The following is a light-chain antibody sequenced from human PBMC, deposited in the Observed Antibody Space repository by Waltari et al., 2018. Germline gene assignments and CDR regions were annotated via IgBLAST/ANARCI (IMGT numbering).Light chain of an antibody. V-gene: IGLV3-19*01. CDR1: SLRSYY. J-gene: IGLJ1*01. CDR3: NSRDSSGNHYV. Sequence: SSELTQDPAVSVALGQTVRITCQGDSLRSYYASWYQQKPGQAPVLVIYGKNNPPSGIPDRFSGCSSGNTASLAITGAQAEDEADYYCNSRDSSGNHYVFGTGTKVTVL. CDR2: GKN.